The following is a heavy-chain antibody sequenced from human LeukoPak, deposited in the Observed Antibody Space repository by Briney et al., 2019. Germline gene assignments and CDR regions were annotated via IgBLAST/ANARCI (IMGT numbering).Heavy chain of an antibody. CDR3: ARTSNYWSPYFDY. J-gene: IGHJ4*02. Sequence: SETLSLTCTVSGGSIRRDFGSGIRQPQGKGLGWIGYVYYSGSTNYSPPLNSRVTISIDTSKNKFSLKLTSVTAADTAVYYCARTSNYWSPYFDYWGQGALVTVSS. D-gene: IGHD1-1*01. CDR2: VYYSGST. V-gene: IGHV4-59*01. CDR1: GGSIRRDF.